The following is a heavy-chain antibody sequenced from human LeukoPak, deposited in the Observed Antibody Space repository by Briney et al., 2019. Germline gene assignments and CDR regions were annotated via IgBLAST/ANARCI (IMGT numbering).Heavy chain of an antibody. V-gene: IGHV3-7*03. Sequence: GGSLRLSCVASGFIFSSYWMSWVRQASGKGLEWVANIKQDGSEKYYVDSVKGRFTISRDNSKNTMYLQMNSLRVEDTAVYYCAKDLSYIGFGYWGQGTLVTVSS. CDR2: IKQDGSEK. D-gene: IGHD2-15*01. J-gene: IGHJ4*02. CDR1: GFIFSSYW. CDR3: AKDLSYIGFGY.